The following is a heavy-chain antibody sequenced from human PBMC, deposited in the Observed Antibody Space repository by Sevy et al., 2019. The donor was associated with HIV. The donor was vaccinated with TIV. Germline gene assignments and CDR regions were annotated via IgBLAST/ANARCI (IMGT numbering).Heavy chain of an antibody. V-gene: IGHV4-34*01. Sequence: KQSQTLSLTCAVYGGSFSGYYWSWIRQPPGKGLEWIGEINHSGSTNYNPSLKSRVTISVDTSKNQFSLKLSSVTAADTAVYYCARRATVTLSFDYWGQGTLVTVSS. CDR3: ARRATVTLSFDY. J-gene: IGHJ4*02. CDR1: GGSFSGYY. D-gene: IGHD4-17*01. CDR2: INHSGST.